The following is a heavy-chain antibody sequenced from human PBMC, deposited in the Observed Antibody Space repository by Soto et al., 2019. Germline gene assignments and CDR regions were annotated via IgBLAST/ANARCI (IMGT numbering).Heavy chain of an antibody. V-gene: IGHV3-23*01. Sequence: EVQLLESGGGLVQPGGSLRLSCAASGFTFSSYAMSWVRQAPGKGLEWVSAISGSGGSTYYADSVKGRFTISRDNSKNTLYLQMNSLRAEDTAVYYCTVDCTNGVCYHDAFDIWGQGTMVTVSS. D-gene: IGHD2-8*01. CDR2: ISGSGGST. CDR1: GFTFSSYA. J-gene: IGHJ3*02. CDR3: TVDCTNGVCYHDAFDI.